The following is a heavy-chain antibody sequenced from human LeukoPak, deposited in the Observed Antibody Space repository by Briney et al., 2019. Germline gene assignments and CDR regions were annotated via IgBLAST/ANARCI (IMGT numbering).Heavy chain of an antibody. Sequence: ASVKVSCKASGYSFISYGINWVRQAPGQGLEWMGWISAYNGNTNYAQKLQGRVTMTTDTSTSTAYMELRSLRSDDTAVYYCARVFGELLQATSHYYYMDVWGKGTTVTISS. V-gene: IGHV1-18*01. CDR1: GYSFISYG. J-gene: IGHJ6*03. D-gene: IGHD3-10*02. CDR2: ISAYNGNT. CDR3: ARVFGELLQATSHYYYMDV.